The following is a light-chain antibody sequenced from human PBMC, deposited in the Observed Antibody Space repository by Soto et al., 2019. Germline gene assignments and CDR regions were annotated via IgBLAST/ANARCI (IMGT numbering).Light chain of an antibody. J-gene: IGKJ1*01. CDR1: QAVNTR. CDR2: LAS. V-gene: IGKV3-20*01. CDR3: QQYDSSPRT. Sequence: EIVLTQSPATLSSFPGDRVTLSCRASQAVNTRLAWYQHKPGQAPRLLIYLASNRAAGVPARFSGSGSGTDFTLTISRLEPEDVAVYYCQQYDSSPRTFGQGTKVDIK.